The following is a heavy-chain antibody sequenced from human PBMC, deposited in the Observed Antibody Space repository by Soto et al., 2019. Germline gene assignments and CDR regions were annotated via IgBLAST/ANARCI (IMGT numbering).Heavy chain of an antibody. D-gene: IGHD4-17*01. CDR1: GGTFSSYA. J-gene: IGHJ4*02. V-gene: IGHV1-69*13. CDR2: IIPIFGTA. CDR3: ATDRLGMFYGDYGGYFDY. Sequence: SVKVSCKASGGTFSSYAISWVRQAPGQGLEWMGGIIPIFGTANYAQKFQGRVTITADESMSTAYMELSSLRSEDTAVYYCATDRLGMFYGDYGGYFDYWGQGTLVTVSS.